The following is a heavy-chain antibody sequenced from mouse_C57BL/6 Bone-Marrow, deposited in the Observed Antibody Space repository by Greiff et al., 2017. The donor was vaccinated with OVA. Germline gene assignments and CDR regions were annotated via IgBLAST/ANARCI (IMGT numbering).Heavy chain of an antibody. V-gene: IGHV1-18*01. Sequence: EVQLQQSGPELVKPGASVKIPCKASGYTFTDYNMDWVKQSHGKSLEWIGDINPNNGGTIYNQKFKGKATLTVDKSSSTAYMELRSLTSEDTAVYYCARRGYDYDPFFDYWGQGTTLTVSS. J-gene: IGHJ2*01. CDR3: ARRGYDYDPFFDY. CDR1: GYTFTDYN. CDR2: INPNNGGT. D-gene: IGHD2-4*01.